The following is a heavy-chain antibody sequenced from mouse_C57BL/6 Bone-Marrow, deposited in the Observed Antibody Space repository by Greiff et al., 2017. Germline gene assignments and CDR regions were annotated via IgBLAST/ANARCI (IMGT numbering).Heavy chain of an antibody. CDR3: ARGPTAQARAY. D-gene: IGHD3-2*02. Sequence: QVQLQQSGAELARPGASVKLSCKASGYTFTSYGISWVKQRTGQGLEWIGEIYPRSGNTYYNEKFKGKATLTADKSSSTAYMELRSLTSEDSAVYFCARGPTAQARAYWGQGTLVTVSA. CDR2: IYPRSGNT. V-gene: IGHV1-81*01. CDR1: GYTFTSYG. J-gene: IGHJ3*01.